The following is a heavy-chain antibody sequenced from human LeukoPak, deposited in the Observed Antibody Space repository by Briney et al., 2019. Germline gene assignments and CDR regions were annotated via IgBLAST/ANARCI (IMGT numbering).Heavy chain of an antibody. J-gene: IGHJ4*02. V-gene: IGHV4-38-2*01. CDR3: ARIPALGYCTGTSCLDY. Sequence: SETLSLTCALSGYSISRGYYGGWIRQPPGKGLAWIVGIYHSGTTYYNPSLKSRVTISVDTSKTQFSLKLSSVTAADTAVYYCARIPALGYCTGTSCLDYWGQGTLVTVSS. D-gene: IGHD2-2*01. CDR2: IYHSGTT. CDR1: GYSISRGYY.